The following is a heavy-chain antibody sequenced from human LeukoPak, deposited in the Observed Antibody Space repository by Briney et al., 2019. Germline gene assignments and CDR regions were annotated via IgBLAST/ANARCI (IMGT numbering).Heavy chain of an antibody. Sequence: GGSLRLSCAASGFTFSPYWMHWVRQAPGKGLEWVAHIKEDGTEEYYVDSVKGRFTISRDNAKNSLYLQMNSLRAEDTAVYYCARWIDGWEFDYWGQGTLVSVSS. CDR2: IKEDGTEE. CDR1: GFTFSPYW. CDR3: ARWIDGWEFDY. J-gene: IGHJ4*02. D-gene: IGHD5-24*01. V-gene: IGHV3-7*05.